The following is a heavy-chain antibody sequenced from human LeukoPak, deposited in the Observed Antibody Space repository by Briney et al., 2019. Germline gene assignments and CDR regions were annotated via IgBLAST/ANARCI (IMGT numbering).Heavy chain of an antibody. CDR2: IRYDGSNK. CDR1: GFTVSSNE. CDR3: AKDAPIYCSGGSCYDFDY. J-gene: IGHJ4*02. Sequence: GGSLRLSCAASGFTVSSNEMSWVRQAPGKGLEWVAFIRYDGSNKYYADSVKGRFTISRDNSKNTLYLQMNSLRAEDTAVYYCAKDAPIYCSGGSCYDFDYWGQGTLVTVSS. D-gene: IGHD2-15*01. V-gene: IGHV3-30*02.